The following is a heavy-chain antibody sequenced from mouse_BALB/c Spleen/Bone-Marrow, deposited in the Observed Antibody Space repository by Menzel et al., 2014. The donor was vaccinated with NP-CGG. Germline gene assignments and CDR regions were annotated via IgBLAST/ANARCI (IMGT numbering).Heavy chain of an antibody. CDR1: GFTFSSYG. CDR3: ARHQRYYAMVY. Sequence: EVKLVESGGDLVKPGGSLKLSCAASGFTFSSYGMSWGRQTPDKRLEWVATISSGGSNTYCPDSVKGRFTISRDNAKNTLYLQMSSLKSEDTAMYYCARHQRYYAMVYWGQGTSVTVSS. J-gene: IGHJ4*01. CDR2: ISSGGSNT. V-gene: IGHV5-6*01.